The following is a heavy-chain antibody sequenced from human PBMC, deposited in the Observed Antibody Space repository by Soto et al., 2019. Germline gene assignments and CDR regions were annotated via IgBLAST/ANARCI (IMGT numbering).Heavy chain of an antibody. Sequence: GGSLRLSCVASGFIFSDYAMTWVRQAPGKGLEWVATISASGGNIEYADSLKGRFTISRDNSKNTLYLQLNGLTADDTAIHYCAKVAGGLGYFDLWGRGILVTVS. CDR1: GFIFSDYA. J-gene: IGHJ2*01. CDR2: ISASGGNI. D-gene: IGHD3-16*01. CDR3: AKVAGGLGYFDL. V-gene: IGHV3-23*01.